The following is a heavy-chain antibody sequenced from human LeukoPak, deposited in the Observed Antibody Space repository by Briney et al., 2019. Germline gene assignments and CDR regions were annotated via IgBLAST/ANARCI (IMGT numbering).Heavy chain of an antibody. Sequence: GGSLRLSCAASGFTFSYYWMSWVRQAPGKGLEWVAVISYDGTTKYHADSVKGRFTISRDNSKNTLYLQMNTLRAEDTAVYYCARVRIVGATYDAFDIWGQGTVVSVSS. J-gene: IGHJ3*02. CDR3: ARVRIVGATYDAFDI. D-gene: IGHD1-26*01. V-gene: IGHV3-30-3*01. CDR1: GFTFSYYW. CDR2: ISYDGTTK.